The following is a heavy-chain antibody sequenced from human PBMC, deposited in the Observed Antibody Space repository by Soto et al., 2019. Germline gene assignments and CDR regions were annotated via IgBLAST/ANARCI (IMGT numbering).Heavy chain of an antibody. D-gene: IGHD4-4*01. V-gene: IGHV3-33*01. J-gene: IGHJ4*02. Sequence: QVQLVESGGGVVQPGRSLRLSCAASGFTFSSYGMHWVRQAPGKGLEWVAVIWYDGSNKYYADSVKGRFTISRDNSKNTLYLQMNSLRAEDTAVYYCARDQDYSNHYYFDYWGQGTLVTDSS. CDR2: IWYDGSNK. CDR1: GFTFSSYG. CDR3: ARDQDYSNHYYFDY.